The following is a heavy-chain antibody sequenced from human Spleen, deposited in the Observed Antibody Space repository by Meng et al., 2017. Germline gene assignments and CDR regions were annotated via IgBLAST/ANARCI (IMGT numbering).Heavy chain of an antibody. V-gene: IGHV1-2*06. J-gene: IGHJ5*02. CDR1: GYTFTGYY. CDR2: INPNSGGT. CDR3: ARVARGVVVASLRTDNWFDP. Sequence: ASVKVSCKASGYTFTGYYMHWVRQAPGQGLEWMGRINPNSGGTNYAQKFQGRVTMTRDTSISTAYMELSRLRSDDTAVYYCARVARGVVVASLRTDNWFDPWGQGTLVTVSS. D-gene: IGHD2-15*01.